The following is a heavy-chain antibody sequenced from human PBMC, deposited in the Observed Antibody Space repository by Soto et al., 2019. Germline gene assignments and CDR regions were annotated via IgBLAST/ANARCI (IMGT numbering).Heavy chain of an antibody. CDR2: MSYDGSHE. J-gene: IGHJ6*02. Sequence: GGPRLSCVASGFTFSSCGMHCVRQPPGKGLECGAVMSYDGSHEYYAESAKGRFTISRDNSKTSLHLQMNTLILEDTPVYYCATGSVLRVGEAPRSILGGVDVWGQGAMVTVSS. CDR1: GFTFSSCG. CDR3: ATGSVLRVGEAPRSILGGVDV. V-gene: IGHV3-33*01. D-gene: IGHD2-8*01.